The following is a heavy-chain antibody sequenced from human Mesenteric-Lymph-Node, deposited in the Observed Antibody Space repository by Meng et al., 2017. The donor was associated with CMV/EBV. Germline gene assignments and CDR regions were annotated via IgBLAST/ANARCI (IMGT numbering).Heavy chain of an antibody. CDR3: ARDATIDADDAFDI. J-gene: IGHJ3*02. CDR1: GGSISSDDYY. D-gene: IGHD5-24*01. V-gene: IGHV4-30-4*08. Sequence: SETLSLTCTVSGGSISSDDYYWSWIRQPPGKGLEWIGYIYYSGSTHFNPSLKSRVIISVDTSKNQFSLKLSSVTAADTAVYYCARDATIDADDAFDIWGQGTMVTVS. CDR2: IYYSGST.